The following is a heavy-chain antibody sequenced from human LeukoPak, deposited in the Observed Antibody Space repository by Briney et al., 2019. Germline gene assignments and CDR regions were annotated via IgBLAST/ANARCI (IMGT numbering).Heavy chain of an antibody. D-gene: IGHD2-15*01. CDR2: INPNSGDT. CDR1: GYTFTGYY. V-gene: IGHV1-2*02. CDR3: ALQGGSGTYLHY. Sequence: ASVKVSCKASGYTFTGYYIHWVRQAPGQGLEWRGWINPNSGDTNYAQKFQVRVTMTRDTSISTAYMYLRPDDTAVYYCALQGGSGTYLHYWGQGTLVTVSS. J-gene: IGHJ4*02.